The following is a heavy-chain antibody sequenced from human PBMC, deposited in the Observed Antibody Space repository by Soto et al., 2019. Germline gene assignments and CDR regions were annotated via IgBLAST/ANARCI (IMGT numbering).Heavy chain of an antibody. D-gene: IGHD1-26*01. CDR3: AKGGGGSYLYFDY. V-gene: IGHV3-30*18. J-gene: IGHJ4*02. CDR2: MSYDGSKK. Sequence: GGSLRLSCAASGFTFSSYGMHWVRQAPGKGLEWVALMSYDGSKKYYADSVKGRFTISRDKSKNTLYLQMNSLRAEDTAVYYCAKGGGGSYLYFDYWGQGTLVTVSS. CDR1: GFTFSSYG.